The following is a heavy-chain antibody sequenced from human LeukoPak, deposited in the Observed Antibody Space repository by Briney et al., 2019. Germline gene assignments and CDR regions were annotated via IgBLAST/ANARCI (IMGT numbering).Heavy chain of an antibody. Sequence: SETLSLTCPVSGGSISSGVYYWSWIRQHPGKGLEWIGYIYYSGRTYYNPSLKSRVTISVDTSKNQFSLKLSSVTAADTAVYYCASIAVAGSHYYYYYGMDVWGQGTTVTVSS. J-gene: IGHJ6*02. D-gene: IGHD6-19*01. V-gene: IGHV4-30-4*08. CDR3: ASIAVAGSHYYYYYGMDV. CDR1: GGSISSGVYY. CDR2: IYYSGRT.